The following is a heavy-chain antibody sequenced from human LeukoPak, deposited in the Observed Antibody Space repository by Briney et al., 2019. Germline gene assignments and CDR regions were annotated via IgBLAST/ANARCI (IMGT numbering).Heavy chain of an antibody. CDR3: ARVGDSSGYYYYFDY. V-gene: IGHV4-59*01. CDR1: GGSISSYY. Sequence: SETLSLTCTVSGGSISSYYWSWIRQPPGKGLEWIGYIYYSGSTNYKPSLKGRVTISVDTSKNQFSLRLRSVTAADTAVYYCARVGDSSGYYYYFDYWGQGTLVTVSS. J-gene: IGHJ4*02. CDR2: IYYSGST. D-gene: IGHD3-22*01.